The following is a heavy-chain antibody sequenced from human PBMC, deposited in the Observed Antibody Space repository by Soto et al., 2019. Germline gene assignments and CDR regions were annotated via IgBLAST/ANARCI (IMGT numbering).Heavy chain of an antibody. CDR1: GFTFSSYT. V-gene: IGHV3-48*01. J-gene: IGHJ4*02. Sequence: EVQLVESGGGLVQPGGSLRLSCAASGFTFSSYTMNWVRQAPGKGLEWVSYISSSSTTIYYADSVKGRFTISRDNAKNSLYLQMNSLRAEDTAVYYCARDRKYQPLPEFWGQGTLVTVSS. D-gene: IGHD2-2*01. CDR3: ARDRKYQPLPEF. CDR2: ISSSSTTI.